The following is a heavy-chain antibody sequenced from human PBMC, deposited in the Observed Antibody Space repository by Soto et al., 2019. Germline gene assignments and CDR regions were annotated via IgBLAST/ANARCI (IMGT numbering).Heavy chain of an antibody. V-gene: IGHV4-31*03. J-gene: IGHJ4*02. CDR2: IYYSGST. CDR1: GGSISSGGHY. CDR3: ARSVLGRSGPYYFDY. D-gene: IGHD2-15*01. Sequence: SETLSLTCTVSGGSISSGGHYWSWIRQHPGKGLEWIGYIYYSGSTYYNPSLKSRVTISVDTSKNQFSLKLSSVTAADTAVYYCARSVLGRSGPYYFDYWGQGTLVTVSS.